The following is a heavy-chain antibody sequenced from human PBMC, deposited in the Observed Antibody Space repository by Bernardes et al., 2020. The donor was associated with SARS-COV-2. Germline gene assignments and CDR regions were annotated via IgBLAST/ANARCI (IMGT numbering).Heavy chain of an antibody. D-gene: IGHD3-3*01. Sequence: TLSLTCTVSGGSISSSSYYWGWIRQPPGKGLEWIGSIYYSGSTYYNPSLKSRVTISVDTSKNQFSLKLSSVTAADTAVYYCARHAIRFLEWFSYFDYWGQGTLVTVSS. CDR2: IYYSGST. CDR3: ARHAIRFLEWFSYFDY. J-gene: IGHJ4*02. V-gene: IGHV4-39*01. CDR1: GGSISSSSYY.